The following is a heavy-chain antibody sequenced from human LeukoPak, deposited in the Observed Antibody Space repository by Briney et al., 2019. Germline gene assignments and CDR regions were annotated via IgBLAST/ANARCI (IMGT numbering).Heavy chain of an antibody. D-gene: IGHD2/OR15-2a*01. Sequence: ASVKVSCKAFGYTFTGYWMHWVRQAPGQGPEWMGVISPSGGSTIYAQKFKGRVTLTRDMSTSTDYLELSSLRSEDTAVYYCAKAPLSNSFSYFDYWGQGTLVTVSS. J-gene: IGHJ4*02. CDR2: ISPSGGST. V-gene: IGHV1-46*01. CDR1: GYTFTGYW. CDR3: AKAPLSNSFSYFDY.